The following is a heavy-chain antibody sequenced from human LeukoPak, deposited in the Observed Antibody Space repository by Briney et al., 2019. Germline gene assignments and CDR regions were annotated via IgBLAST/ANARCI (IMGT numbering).Heavy chain of an antibody. CDR1: GFTFSDYY. Sequence: GGSLRLSCAASGFTFSDYYMTWIRQAPGKGLEWISYISTSGSHTTYADSVKGRFTISRDNANNALYLQMASLRAEDAAVYYCARLLGGYSDYWGQGTLVTVSS. CDR2: ISTSGSHT. J-gene: IGHJ4*02. CDR3: ARLLGGYSDY. D-gene: IGHD5-18*01. V-gene: IGHV3-11*03.